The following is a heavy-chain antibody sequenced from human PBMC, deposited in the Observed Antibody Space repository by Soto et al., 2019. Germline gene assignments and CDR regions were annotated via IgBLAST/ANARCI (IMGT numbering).Heavy chain of an antibody. CDR1: GYTFTNDY. J-gene: IGHJ4*02. CDR3: ARASLDRVWGVKEYVY. CDR2: INPSTGTT. D-gene: IGHD3-10*01. V-gene: IGHV1-46*01. Sequence: GASVKVSCKASGYTFTNDYMHWVRQAPGQGLEWMGIINPSTGTTSYAQKFQGRVTMTRDTSTSTVHMELSSLRSDDTAVYYCARASLDRVWGVKEYVYWGQGTLVTVSS.